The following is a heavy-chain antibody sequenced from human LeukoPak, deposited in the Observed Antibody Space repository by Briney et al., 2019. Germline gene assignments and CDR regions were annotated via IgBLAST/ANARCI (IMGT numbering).Heavy chain of an antibody. J-gene: IGHJ4*02. V-gene: IGHV3-30*18. CDR3: AKVRYVGDYGEYSLLGY. CDR2: ISYDGSRE. D-gene: IGHD4-17*01. Sequence: GRSLRLSCAASGFTFSSYGMHWVRQAPGKGLEWVSIISYDGSREYYAASVKGRFTISRDNSKSTMYLQMNSLRDEDTALYYCAKVRYVGDYGEYSLLGYWGQGTLVTVSS. CDR1: GFTFSSYG.